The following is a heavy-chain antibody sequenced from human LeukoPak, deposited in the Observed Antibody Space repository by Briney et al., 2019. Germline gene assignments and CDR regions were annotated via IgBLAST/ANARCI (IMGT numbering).Heavy chain of an antibody. CDR3: ARAKGYSGSYEGFDY. V-gene: IGHV4-61*02. CDR2: IYTSGST. Sequence: SETLSLTCTVSGGSISSGSYYWSWIRQPAGKGLEWIGRIYTSGSTNYNPSLKSRVTISVDTSKNQFSLKLSSVTAADTAVYYCARAKGYSGSYEGFDYWGQGTLVTVSS. CDR1: GGSISSGSYY. D-gene: IGHD1-26*01. J-gene: IGHJ4*02.